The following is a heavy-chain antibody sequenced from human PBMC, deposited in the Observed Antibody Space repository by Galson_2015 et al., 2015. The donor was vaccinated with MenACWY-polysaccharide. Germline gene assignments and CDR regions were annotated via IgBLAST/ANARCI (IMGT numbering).Heavy chain of an antibody. CDR1: GFIFYNYA. Sequence: SLRLSCAASGFIFYNYAMSWVRQAPGKGLEWVSTIDYKEGVRTHYADFVKGRFTISRDNSKNTVYLQIDSLRADDTAVYYCATWITAHFDFWGQGTPVTVSS. CDR3: ATWITAHFDF. CDR2: IDYKEGVRT. V-gene: IGHV3-23*01. J-gene: IGHJ4*02. D-gene: IGHD2-2*03.